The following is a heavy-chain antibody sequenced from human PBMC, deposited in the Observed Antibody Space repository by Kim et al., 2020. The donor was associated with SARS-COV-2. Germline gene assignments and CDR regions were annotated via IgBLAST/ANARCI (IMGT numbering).Heavy chain of an antibody. D-gene: IGHD5-12*01. Sequence: SETLSLTCAVYGGSFSGYYWSWIRQPPGKGLEWIGEINHSGSTNYNPSLKSRVTISVDTSKNQFSLKLSSVTAADTAVYYCARGGGTWIWGQGTLVTVSS. J-gene: IGHJ4*02. CDR2: INHSGST. CDR1: GGSFSGYY. CDR3: ARGGGTWI. V-gene: IGHV4-34*01.